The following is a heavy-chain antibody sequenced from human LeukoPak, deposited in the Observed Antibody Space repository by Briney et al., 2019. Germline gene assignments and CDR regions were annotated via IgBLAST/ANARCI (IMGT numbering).Heavy chain of an antibody. V-gene: IGHV4-59*01. D-gene: IGHD4-17*01. CDR2: IYYSGST. CDR3: ARDRFSHYAPNYYYYGMDV. Sequence: NPSETLSLTCTVSGGSISSYYWSWIRQPPGKGLEWIGYIYYSGSTNYNPSLKSRVTISVDTSKNQFSLKLSSVTAADTAVYYCARDRFSHYAPNYYYYGMDVWGQGTTVTVSS. J-gene: IGHJ6*02. CDR1: GGSISSYY.